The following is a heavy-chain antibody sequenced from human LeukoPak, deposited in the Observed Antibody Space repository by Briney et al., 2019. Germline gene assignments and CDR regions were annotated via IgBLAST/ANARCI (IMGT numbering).Heavy chain of an antibody. V-gene: IGHV1-69*05. Sequence: ASVKVSGKASGGTFSSYAISWVRQAPGQGLEWMGGIIPIFGTANYAQKFQGRVTITTDESTSTAYMELSSLRSEDTAVYYCARGGYGGPPDYWGQGTLVTVSS. J-gene: IGHJ4*02. CDR3: ARGGYGGPPDY. CDR2: IIPIFGTA. CDR1: GGTFSSYA. D-gene: IGHD1-26*01.